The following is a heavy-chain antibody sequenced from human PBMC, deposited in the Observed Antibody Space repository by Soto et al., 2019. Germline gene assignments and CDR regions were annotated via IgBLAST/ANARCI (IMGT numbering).Heavy chain of an antibody. CDR3: VKDIHEQWLVSHFEY. CDR2: ISWNSGSI. Sequence: EVQLVESGGGSVQPGRSLRLSCVASGFTFESYAMHWVRQVPGKGLEWVSGISWNSGSIGYEDSVKGRCTISTDNAQKALYLEMNSLRVEDTAFYYCVKDIHEQWLVSHFEYWGQGALVTVAS. CDR1: GFTFESYA. D-gene: IGHD6-19*01. J-gene: IGHJ4*02. V-gene: IGHV3-9*01.